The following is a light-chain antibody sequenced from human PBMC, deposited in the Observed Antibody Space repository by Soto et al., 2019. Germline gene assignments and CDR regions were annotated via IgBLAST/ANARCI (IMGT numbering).Light chain of an antibody. CDR1: SSDVGAYNY. J-gene: IGLJ2*01. CDR3: NSYTTRSTVV. Sequence: SALTQPASVSGSPGQSITISCTGTSSDVGAYNYVSWYQQHPGKVPKLMIYHVSNRPSGVSNRFSGSKSGNTASLTISGLQAEDEADYYCNSYTTRSTVVFGGGTKLTVL. V-gene: IGLV2-14*01. CDR2: HVS.